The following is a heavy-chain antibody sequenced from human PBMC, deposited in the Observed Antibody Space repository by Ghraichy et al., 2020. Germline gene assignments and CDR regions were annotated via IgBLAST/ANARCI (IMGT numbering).Heavy chain of an antibody. CDR2: IFYNGNV. CDR1: GGSISSNDDY. J-gene: IGHJ3*02. CDR3: ARHHWRGNDAFDI. D-gene: IGHD3-16*01. Sequence: SETLSLTCTVSGGSISSNDDYWGWIRQPPGKGLEWIGSIFYNGNVYYNPSLKSRVSISVDTSKNQLSLKLSSVTAADTAVYYCARHHWRGNDAFDIWGQGTLVTVSS. V-gene: IGHV4-39*01.